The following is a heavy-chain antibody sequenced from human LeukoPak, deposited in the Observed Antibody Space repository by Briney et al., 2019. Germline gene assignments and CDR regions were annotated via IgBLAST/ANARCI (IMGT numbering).Heavy chain of an antibody. D-gene: IGHD3-16*01. J-gene: IGHJ4*02. V-gene: IGHV4-4*07. CDR3: GRVSTVSTFFDY. CDR1: AGSISSYY. CDR2: LNTSGTT. Sequence: SETLSLTCTVYAGSISSYYWSWIRPPAGQGLEWIGRLNTSGTTHYNPSLKSRVTMSVDTSKNQFSLKLSPVTAADAAVYYWGRVSTVSTFFDYCGQRTLGTVSS.